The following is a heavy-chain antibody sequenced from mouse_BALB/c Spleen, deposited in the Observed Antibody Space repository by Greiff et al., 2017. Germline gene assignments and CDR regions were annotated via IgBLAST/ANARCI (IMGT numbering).Heavy chain of an antibody. Sequence: VQLQQSGPELVKPGASVKISCKASGYTFTDYNMHWVKQSHGKSLEWIGYIYPYNGGTGYNQKFKSKATLTVDNSSSTAYMELRSLTSEDSAVYYCARGREYYAMDYWGQGTSVTVSS. J-gene: IGHJ4*01. CDR3: ARGREYYAMDY. V-gene: IGHV1S29*02. CDR1: GYTFTDYN. CDR2: IYPYNGGT.